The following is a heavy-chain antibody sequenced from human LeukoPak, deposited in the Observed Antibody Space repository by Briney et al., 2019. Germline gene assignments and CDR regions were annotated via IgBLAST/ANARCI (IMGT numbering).Heavy chain of an antibody. Sequence: GGSLRLSCAASGFTLSDYYMTWIRQAPGKGLEWVSYITSAGTTYYADSVKGRFTISRDNAKTSLYLQMNNLRADDTAVYYCVRRYSSSSETDFDYWGQGTLVTVSS. V-gene: IGHV3-11*04. CDR3: VRRYSSSSETDFDY. D-gene: IGHD6-6*01. J-gene: IGHJ4*02. CDR1: GFTLSDYY. CDR2: ITSAGTT.